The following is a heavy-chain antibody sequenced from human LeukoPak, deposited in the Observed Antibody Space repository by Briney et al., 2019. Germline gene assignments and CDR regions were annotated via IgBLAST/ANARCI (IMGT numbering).Heavy chain of an antibody. Sequence: PVRSLSLSCAASGFTFSSYEMNWVRQAPGKGLEWVSYISSSGSTIYYADSVKGRFTISRDNAKNSLYLQMNSLRAEDTAVYYCAELGITMIGGVWGKGTTVTISS. D-gene: IGHD3-10*02. CDR2: ISSSGSTI. CDR1: GFTFSSYE. J-gene: IGHJ6*04. V-gene: IGHV3-48*03. CDR3: AELGITMIGGV.